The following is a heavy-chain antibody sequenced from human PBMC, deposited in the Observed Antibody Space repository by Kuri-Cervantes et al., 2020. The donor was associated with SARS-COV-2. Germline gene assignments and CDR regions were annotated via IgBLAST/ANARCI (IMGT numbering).Heavy chain of an antibody. J-gene: IGHJ4*02. CDR1: GFSFSDYS. V-gene: IGHV3-21*01. Sequence: GESLKISCATSGFSFSDYSMNWVRLAPGKGLEWVSSISSSSSYIYYADSVKGRFTISRDNAKNSLYLQMNSLRAEDTAVYYCARDKYGSGSYYPYWGQGTLVTVSS. CDR2: ISSSSSYI. D-gene: IGHD3-10*01. CDR3: ARDKYGSGSYYPY.